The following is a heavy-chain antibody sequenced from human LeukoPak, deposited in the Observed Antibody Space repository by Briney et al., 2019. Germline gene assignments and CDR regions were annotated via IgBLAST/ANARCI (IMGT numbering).Heavy chain of an antibody. CDR2: ISGSGGST. CDR3: AKAFWSGYYPYYFDY. J-gene: IGHJ4*02. CDR1: GFSFSNYD. D-gene: IGHD3-3*01. V-gene: IGHV3-23*01. Sequence: GGSLRLSCAASGFSFSNYDMNWVRQAPGKGLEWVSGISGSGGSTYYADSVKGRFTISRDNSKNTLDLQMNSLRAEDTAVYYCAKAFWSGYYPYYFDYWGQGTLVTVSS.